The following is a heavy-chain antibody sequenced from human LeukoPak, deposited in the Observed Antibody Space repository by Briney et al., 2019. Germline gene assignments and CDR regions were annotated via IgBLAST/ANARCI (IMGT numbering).Heavy chain of an antibody. CDR3: ARAGWFDP. D-gene: IGHD3-10*01. CDR2: INNDGGVT. J-gene: IGHJ5*02. V-gene: IGHV3-74*01. CDR1: GFTFSSYW. Sequence: PGGSLRLSCAASGFTFSSYWMHWVRQAPGKGLVWISRINNDGGVTTYADSVKGRFTISRDNAKNTLYLQTNSLRAEDTAVYYCARAGWFDPWGQGTLVTVSS.